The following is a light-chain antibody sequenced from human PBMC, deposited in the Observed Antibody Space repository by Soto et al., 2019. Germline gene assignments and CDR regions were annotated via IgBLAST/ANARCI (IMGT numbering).Light chain of an antibody. J-gene: IGLJ2*01. Sequence: QSVLTQPPSVSGAPVRRVTISCTGSSSNIGAGYDVHWYQQLPGTAPKLLIYGNSNRPSGVPDRFSGSKSGTSASLAITGLQAEDEADYYCQSYDSRVVFGGGTKLTVL. V-gene: IGLV1-40*01. CDR3: QSYDSRVV. CDR2: GNS. CDR1: SSNIGAGYD.